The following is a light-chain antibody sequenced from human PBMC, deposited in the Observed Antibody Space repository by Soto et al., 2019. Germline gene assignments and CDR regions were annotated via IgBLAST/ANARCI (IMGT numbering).Light chain of an antibody. V-gene: IGLV2-8*01. Sequence: QSALTRPPSASGSPGQSVTISCTGTSRDIGGYDFVSWYQQHPGKAPKLLIYDVIKRPSGVPARFSGSKSGNTASLTVSGLQTDDEADYYCSSYGGSNNLLFGGGTKVTVL. J-gene: IGLJ2*01. CDR1: SRDIGGYDF. CDR3: SSYGGSNNLL. CDR2: DVI.